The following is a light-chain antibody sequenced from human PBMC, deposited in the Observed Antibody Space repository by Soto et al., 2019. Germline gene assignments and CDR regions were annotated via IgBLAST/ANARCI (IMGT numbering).Light chain of an antibody. V-gene: IGKV3-20*01. CDR2: GAS. Sequence: EIVLTQSPGTPSLSPGERATLSCRASQSVSSSYLAWYQQKPGQAPRLLIYGASSRATGIPDRFSGSGSGTDFTLTISRLEPEDFAVYYCQQYGSSPWTFGQGTKVHIK. CDR1: QSVSSSY. CDR3: QQYGSSPWT. J-gene: IGKJ1*01.